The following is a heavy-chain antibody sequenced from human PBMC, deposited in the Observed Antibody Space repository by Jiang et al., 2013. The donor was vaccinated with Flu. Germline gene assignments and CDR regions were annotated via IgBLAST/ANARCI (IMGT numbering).Heavy chain of an antibody. J-gene: IGHJ5*02. CDR1: GGSFSGYY. D-gene: IGHD5-24*01. CDR3: ARGGVGRDGYRHWFDP. CDR2: INHSGST. Sequence: LLKPSETLSLTCAVYGGSFSGYYWSWIRQPPGKGLEWIGEINHSGSTNYNPSLKSRVTISVDTSKNQFSLKLSSVTAADTAVYYCARGGVGRDGYRHWFDPWGQGTLVTVSP. V-gene: IGHV4-34*01.